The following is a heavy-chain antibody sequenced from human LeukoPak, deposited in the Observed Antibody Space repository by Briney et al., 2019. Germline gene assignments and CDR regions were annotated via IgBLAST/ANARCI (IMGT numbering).Heavy chain of an antibody. CDR3: TRVARMVRAVIRNWFDP. J-gene: IGHJ5*02. D-gene: IGHD3-10*01. V-gene: IGHV3-49*04. CDR2: IRSKAYGGTT. CDR1: GFTFGDYA. Sequence: GRSLRLSCTASGFTFGDYAMSWVRQAPGKGLEWVGFIRSKAYGGTTEYAASVKGRFTISRDDSKSIAYLQMNSLKTEDTAVYYCTRVARMVRAVIRNWFDPWGQGTLVTVSS.